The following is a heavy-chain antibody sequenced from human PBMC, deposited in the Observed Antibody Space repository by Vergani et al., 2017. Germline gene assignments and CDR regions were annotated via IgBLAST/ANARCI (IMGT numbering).Heavy chain of an antibody. CDR1: GGSISSYY. D-gene: IGHD6-13*01. Sequence: QVQLQESGPGLVKPSETLSLTCTVSGGSISSYYWSWIRQPVGKGLEWIGEINHSGSTNYNLSLKSRVTISVDTSKNQFSLKLSSVTAADTAVYYCARGLIAAASFAFQHWGQGTLVTVSS. V-gene: IGHV4-59*12. J-gene: IGHJ1*01. CDR3: ARGLIAAASFAFQH. CDR2: INHSGST.